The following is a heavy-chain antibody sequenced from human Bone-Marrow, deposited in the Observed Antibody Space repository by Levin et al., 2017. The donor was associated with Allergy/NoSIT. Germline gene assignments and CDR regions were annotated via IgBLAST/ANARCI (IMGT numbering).Heavy chain of an antibody. CDR2: INAGNGNT. V-gene: IGHV1-3*01. CDR3: ARGPYYDFWSGYYGRFDY. J-gene: IGHJ4*02. D-gene: IGHD3-3*01. Sequence: ASVKVSCKASGYTFTSYAMHWVRQAPGQRLEWMGWINAGNGNTKYSQKFQGRVTITRDTSASTAYMELSSLRSEDTAVYYCARGPYYDFWSGYYGRFDYWGQGTLVTVSS. CDR1: GYTFTSYA.